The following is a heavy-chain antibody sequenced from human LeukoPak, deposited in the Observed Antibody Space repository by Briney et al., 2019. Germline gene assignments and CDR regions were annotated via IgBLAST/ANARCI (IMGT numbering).Heavy chain of an antibody. D-gene: IGHD1-26*01. J-gene: IGHJ4*02. V-gene: IGHV3-30*02. CDR1: GFTFSSYG. CDR2: IRYDGSNK. Sequence: GGSLRLSCAASGFTFSSYGMHWVRQAPGKGLEWVAFIRYDGSNKYYADSVKGRFTISRDNSKNTLYLQMNSLRAEDTAVYYCARDRDQLGPQGYWGQGTLVTVSS. CDR3: ARDRDQLGPQGY.